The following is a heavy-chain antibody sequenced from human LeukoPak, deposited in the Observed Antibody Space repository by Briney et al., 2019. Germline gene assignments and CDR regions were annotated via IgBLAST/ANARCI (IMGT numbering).Heavy chain of an antibody. D-gene: IGHD3-22*01. CDR2: INTGGGT. CDR1: GFPFSSYG. CDR3: AREAFTDTTGYYFSPLDM. V-gene: IGHV3-13*01. Sequence: PGGSLRLSCAASGFPFSSYGMHWVRQTTGKGLEWVSLINTGGGTFYSDSVRGRFTISRENAKNSLYLQMNSLTADDTAVYYCAREAFTDTTGYYFSPLDMWGQGTMVTVSS. J-gene: IGHJ3*02.